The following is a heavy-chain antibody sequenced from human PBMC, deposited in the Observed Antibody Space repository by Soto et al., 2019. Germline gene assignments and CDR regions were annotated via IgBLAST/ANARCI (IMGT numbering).Heavy chain of an antibody. V-gene: IGHV3-13*05. CDR2: LGAARDP. J-gene: IGHJ6*02. Sequence: EVQLVESGGGSVQPGESLRLSCAASGFSFRDYDMHWVRQRKGKGLEWVSALGAARDPYYVGSVKGRFSVSRDNAQNSLFLQMNNLRVDDTAVYFCARAYLGRLPRRADSYYAMDVWGRGTTVTVSS. CDR3: ARAYLGRLPRRADSYYAMDV. D-gene: IGHD1-26*01. CDR1: GFSFRDYD.